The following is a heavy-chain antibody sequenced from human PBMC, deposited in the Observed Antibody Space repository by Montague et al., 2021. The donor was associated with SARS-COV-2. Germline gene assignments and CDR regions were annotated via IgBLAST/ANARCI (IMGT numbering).Heavy chain of an antibody. V-gene: IGHV4-61*02. Sequence: TLPLTCTVSGGSIRSGSYYWSWIRQPAGKGLEWIGRIYSSGSTNYNPSLKSRVTMSVDTSKNQFSLKVSSVTAADTAVYYCARDYGDYSYYYGLDVWGQGTTVTVSS. CDR1: GGSIRSGSYY. J-gene: IGHJ6*02. D-gene: IGHD4-17*01. CDR2: IYSSGST. CDR3: ARDYGDYSYYYGLDV.